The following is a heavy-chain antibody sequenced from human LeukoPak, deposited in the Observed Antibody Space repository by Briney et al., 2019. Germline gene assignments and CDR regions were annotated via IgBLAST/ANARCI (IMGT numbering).Heavy chain of an antibody. D-gene: IGHD5-12*01. CDR2: IKEDGSEK. V-gene: IGHV3-7*01. Sequence: GGSLRLSCAASGLTFSRYWMTWVRQAPGKGLEWVANIKEDGSEKNYVDSVKGRFTISRDNAKDSLYLQMNSLRAEDTAVYYCARVGWLRSENWFDPWGQGTLVTVSS. CDR3: ARVGWLRSENWFDP. J-gene: IGHJ5*02. CDR1: GLTFSRYW.